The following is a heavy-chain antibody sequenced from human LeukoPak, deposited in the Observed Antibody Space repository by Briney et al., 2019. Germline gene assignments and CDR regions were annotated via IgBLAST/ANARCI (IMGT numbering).Heavy chain of an antibody. CDR3: ARLLTGWFDP. CDR2: IYYSGTT. D-gene: IGHD7-27*01. CDR1: GGSISSGGYS. V-gene: IGHV4-30-4*07. J-gene: IGHJ5*02. Sequence: SQTLSLTCAVSGGSISSGGYSWSWIRQPPGKGLEWIGYIYYSGTTNYNPSLKSRVSMSVDTSKNQFSLKLSSVTAADTAVYYCARLLTGWFDPWGQGTLVTVSS.